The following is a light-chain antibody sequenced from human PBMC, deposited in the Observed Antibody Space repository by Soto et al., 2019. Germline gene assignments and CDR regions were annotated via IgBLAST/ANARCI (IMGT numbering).Light chain of an antibody. CDR3: QQYGSSPIT. V-gene: IGKV3-20*01. Sequence: EVVLAQSPGTLSLSPGERATLSCRASQTVGTTYLAWYQHKTGQAPRLLIYGASTRATGIPDRFSGSRSGSDFTLTISRLETEDVAVYYCQQYGSSPITFGQGTRLEIK. CDR2: GAS. CDR1: QTVGTTY. J-gene: IGKJ5*01.